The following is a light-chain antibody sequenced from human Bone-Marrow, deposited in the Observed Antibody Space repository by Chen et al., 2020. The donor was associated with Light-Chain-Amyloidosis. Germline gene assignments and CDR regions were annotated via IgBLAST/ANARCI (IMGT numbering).Light chain of an antibody. CDR1: QRSSNY. V-gene: IGKV1-39*01. CDR2: AAS. Sequence: DIQMTQSPSSLSASVGDRVTITCRARQRSSNYLNWYQQKPGKAPKLLIHAASTLQSRVPLRFRGSGAGTDFILTISSVQPEDFAIYYCQQSYSMSSITFGQGTRLEIK. J-gene: IGKJ5*01. CDR3: QQSYSMSSIT.